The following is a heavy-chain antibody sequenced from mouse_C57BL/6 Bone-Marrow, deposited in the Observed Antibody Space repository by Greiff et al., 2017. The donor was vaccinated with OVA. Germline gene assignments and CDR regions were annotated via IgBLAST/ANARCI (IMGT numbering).Heavy chain of an antibody. CDR3: TGIYGSIFAY. CDR1: GFTFSNYW. D-gene: IGHD1-1*01. Sequence: DVQLVESGGGLVQPGGSMKLSCVASGFTFSNYWMNWVRQSPEKGLEWVAQIRLKSDNYATHYAESVKGRFTISRDDSKSSVYLQMNNLRAEDTEIYYCTGIYGSIFAYWGQGTLVTVSA. CDR2: IRLKSDNYAT. J-gene: IGHJ3*01. V-gene: IGHV6-3*01.